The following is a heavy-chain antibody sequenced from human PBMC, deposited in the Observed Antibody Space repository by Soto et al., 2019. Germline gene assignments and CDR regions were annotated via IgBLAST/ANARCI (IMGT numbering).Heavy chain of an antibody. CDR1: VYSFTSYW. CDR3: ARGYCTTTICDPWFDP. D-gene: IGHD2-2*01. Sequence: RGGSLKISCTGVVYSFTSYWIGWVRQMPGKGLEWMGIIYPGDSDTRYSPSFQGQVTISADKSITTAYLQWSSLKASDTAMYYCARGYCTTTICDPWFDPWGQGTLVTVSS. CDR2: IYPGDSDT. V-gene: IGHV5-51*01. J-gene: IGHJ5*02.